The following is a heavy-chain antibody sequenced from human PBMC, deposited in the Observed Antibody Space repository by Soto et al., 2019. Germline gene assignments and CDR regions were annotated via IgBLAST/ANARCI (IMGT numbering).Heavy chain of an antibody. CDR3: ARRLSPYSSSSGDY. V-gene: IGHV4-34*01. Sequence: LSLTCAVYGGSFSGYYWSWIRQPPGKGLEWIGEINHSGSTNYNPSLKSRVTISVDTSKNQFSLKLSSVTAADTAVYYCARRLSPYSSSSGDYWGQGTLVTVSS. CDR1: GGSFSGYY. CDR2: INHSGST. D-gene: IGHD6-6*01. J-gene: IGHJ4*02.